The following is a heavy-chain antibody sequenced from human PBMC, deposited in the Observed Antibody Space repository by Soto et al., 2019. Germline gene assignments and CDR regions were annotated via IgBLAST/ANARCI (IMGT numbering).Heavy chain of an antibody. D-gene: IGHD3-9*01. Sequence: QVQLVQSGAEGKKPGASVKISCKASGYTFTSYYMHWVRQAPGQGLEWMGIINPSGGSTSYAQKFQGRGTMTRDTSTSTVYMKLSSLRSEDTAVYYCARALTMTGYPYHFDYWGQGTLVTVSS. V-gene: IGHV1-46*01. CDR2: INPSGGST. J-gene: IGHJ4*02. CDR3: ARALTMTGYPYHFDY. CDR1: GYTFTSYY.